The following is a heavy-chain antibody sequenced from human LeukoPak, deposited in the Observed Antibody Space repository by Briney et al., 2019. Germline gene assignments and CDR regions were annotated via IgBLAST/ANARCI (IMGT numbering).Heavy chain of an antibody. J-gene: IGHJ1*01. CDR1: GFTFDDYA. Sequence: GRSLRLSCAASGFTFDDYAMHWVRHAPGKGLEWVSGISWNSGSIGYADSVKGRFTISRDNSKNTLYLQMNSLRAEDTAVYYCAKDLVMATITGYFQHWGQGTLVTVSS. CDR2: ISWNSGSI. CDR3: AKDLVMATITGYFQH. V-gene: IGHV3-9*01. D-gene: IGHD5-24*01.